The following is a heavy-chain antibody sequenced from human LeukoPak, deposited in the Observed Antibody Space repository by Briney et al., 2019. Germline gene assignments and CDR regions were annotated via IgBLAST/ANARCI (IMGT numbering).Heavy chain of an antibody. J-gene: IGHJ3*02. Sequence: GDSLKISCKGSGYSFTSYCIDWVRQIPGKGLEWMGIIYPDDSDTRYSPSFQGQVTISADTSISTAYLQRSSLKAADTAMYYCASMWELVDQSAFDILGQGTKVTVCS. D-gene: IGHD1-26*01. CDR1: GYSFTSYC. CDR2: IYPDDSDT. V-gene: IGHV5-51*01. CDR3: ASMWELVDQSAFDI.